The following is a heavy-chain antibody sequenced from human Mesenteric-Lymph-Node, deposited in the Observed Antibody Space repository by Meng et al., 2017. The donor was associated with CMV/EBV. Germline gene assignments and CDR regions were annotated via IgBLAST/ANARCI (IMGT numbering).Heavy chain of an antibody. J-gene: IGHJ6*02. Sequence: GESLKISCAASGFTFSNYAMNWVRQAPGKGLEWVVVTSYDGSNEYYADPVKGRFTVSRDNSKNTLYLQMNSLRAEDTAVYYCAKDTTMVVTLSYYYYGMDVWGQGTTVTVSS. V-gene: IGHV3-30-3*01. CDR2: TSYDGSNE. CDR3: AKDTTMVVTLSYYYYGMDV. CDR1: GFTFSNYA. D-gene: IGHD4-23*01.